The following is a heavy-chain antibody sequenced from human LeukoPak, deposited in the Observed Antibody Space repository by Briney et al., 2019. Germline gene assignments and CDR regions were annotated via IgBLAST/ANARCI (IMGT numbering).Heavy chain of an antibody. CDR3: ARRISGGSSDY. Sequence: SESLSLTCTVSGGSISSYHWSWIRQPPGKGLEWIGYIYSSGSTSYNPSLKSRVAISVDTSKNQFSLKLSSVTAADTAVYYCARRISGGSSDYWGQGTLVTVSS. D-gene: IGHD2-15*01. CDR1: GGSISSYH. V-gene: IGHV4-59*08. J-gene: IGHJ4*02. CDR2: IYSSGST.